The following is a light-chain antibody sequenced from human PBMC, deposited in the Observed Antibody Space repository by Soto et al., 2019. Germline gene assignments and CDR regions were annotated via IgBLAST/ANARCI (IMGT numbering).Light chain of an antibody. CDR3: QHRASWPIS. J-gene: IGKJ4*01. CDR2: ETS. V-gene: IGKV3-11*01. Sequence: EIVLTQAPATLSLSPGERATLSCRASQSVGRFVAWYQQKPGQAPRLHIYETSTRATGIPVRFSGSGSGTDFSLTISGLDPEDFALYYCQHRASWPISFGGGTKVEIK. CDR1: QSVGRF.